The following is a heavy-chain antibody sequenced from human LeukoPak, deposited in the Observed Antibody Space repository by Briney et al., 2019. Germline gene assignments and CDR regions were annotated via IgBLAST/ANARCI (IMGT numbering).Heavy chain of an antibody. D-gene: IGHD5-24*01. CDR1: AFTFTGYC. CDR3: ARDRRDGLDY. Sequence: GGSLRLSCAASAFTFTGYCLSWVRQAPGKGLEWVANIKQDGSEKYYVDSVKGRFTISRDNAKNSLYLQMNGLRAEDTAVYYCARDRRDGLDYWGQGTLVTVSS. V-gene: IGHV3-7*05. CDR2: IKQDGSEK. J-gene: IGHJ4*02.